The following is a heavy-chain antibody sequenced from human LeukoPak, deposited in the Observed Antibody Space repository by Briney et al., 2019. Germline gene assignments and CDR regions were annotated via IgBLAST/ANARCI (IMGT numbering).Heavy chain of an antibody. V-gene: IGHV3-48*02. CDR1: GFTVSSNY. J-gene: IGHJ5*02. Sequence: GGSLRLSCAASGFTVSSNYMSWVRQAPGKGLEWVSYISSSSSTIYYADSVKGRFTISRDNANNSLYLQMNSLRDEDTAVYYCARDQGSGLYNWFDPWGQGTLVTVSS. CDR3: ARDQGSGLYNWFDP. D-gene: IGHD3-10*01. CDR2: ISSSSSTI.